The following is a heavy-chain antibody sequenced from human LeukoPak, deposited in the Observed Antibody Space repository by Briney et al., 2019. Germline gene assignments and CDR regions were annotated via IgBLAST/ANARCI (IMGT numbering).Heavy chain of an antibody. J-gene: IGHJ3*02. Sequence: PGGSLGLSCAASGFTFNNYAMNWVRQAPGKGLEWVSSISGGGETTYYADSVKGRFTISRDNSKNTLYLQMNSLRAEDTAVYYCAKEWQQRDAFDIWGQGTMVTVSS. CDR1: GFTFNNYA. CDR2: ISGGGETT. D-gene: IGHD6-13*01. CDR3: AKEWQQRDAFDI. V-gene: IGHV3-23*01.